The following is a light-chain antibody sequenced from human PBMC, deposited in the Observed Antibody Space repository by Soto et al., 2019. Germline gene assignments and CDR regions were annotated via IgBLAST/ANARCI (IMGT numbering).Light chain of an antibody. Sequence: QLVLTQLPSASASLGASVKLTCTLSSGQRNYAIAWHQQQPEKGPRYLMKVDSDGSYTKGDGIPDRFSASSSGAERHLTISSLQSEDEADYYCQTWGTDIHVVFGGGTKLTVL. J-gene: IGLJ2*01. CDR2: VDSDGSY. CDR1: SGQRNYA. CDR3: QTWGTDIHVV. V-gene: IGLV4-69*01.